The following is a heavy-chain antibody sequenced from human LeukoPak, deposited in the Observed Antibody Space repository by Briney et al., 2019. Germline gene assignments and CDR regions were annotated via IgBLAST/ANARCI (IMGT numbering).Heavy chain of an antibody. CDR2: INPNRGGT. Sequence: ASVKVSCKASGYTFTGYYMHWLRQAPGQGLEWMGRINPNRGGTNYAQKFQGRVTMTRDTSISTAYMELSRLRSDDTAVYYCARGDYCTNGVCFSDYWGQGTLVTVSS. D-gene: IGHD2-8*01. CDR1: GYTFTGYY. J-gene: IGHJ4*02. CDR3: ARGDYCTNGVCFSDY. V-gene: IGHV1-2*06.